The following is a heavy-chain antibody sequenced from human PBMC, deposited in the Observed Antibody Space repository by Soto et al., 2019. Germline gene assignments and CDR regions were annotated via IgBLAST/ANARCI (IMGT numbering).Heavy chain of an antibody. Sequence: SETLSLTCTVSGGSISSSNYCWGWIRQPPGKGLEWIGSIYYSGSTYYNPSLKSRVTISVDTSKNQFSLKLSSVTAADTAVYYCATQEVGGSYVYTFDPWGQGTLVTVSS. D-gene: IGHD1-26*01. CDR3: ATQEVGGSYVYTFDP. CDR1: GGSISSSNYC. V-gene: IGHV4-39*01. CDR2: IYYSGST. J-gene: IGHJ5*02.